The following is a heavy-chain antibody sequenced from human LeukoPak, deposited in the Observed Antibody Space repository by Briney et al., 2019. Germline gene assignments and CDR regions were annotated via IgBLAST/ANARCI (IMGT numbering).Heavy chain of an antibody. V-gene: IGHV4-30-2*01. J-gene: IGHJ4*02. CDR1: GGSISSGGYY. D-gene: IGHD3-3*01. CDR3: ARGWPLTIFGVVFDY. Sequence: PSETLSLTCTVSGGSISSGGYYWSWIRQPPGKGLEWIGYIYHSGSTYYNPSLKSRVTISVDRSKNQFSLKLSSVTAADTAVYYCARGWPLTIFGVVFDYWGQGTLVTVSS. CDR2: IYHSGST.